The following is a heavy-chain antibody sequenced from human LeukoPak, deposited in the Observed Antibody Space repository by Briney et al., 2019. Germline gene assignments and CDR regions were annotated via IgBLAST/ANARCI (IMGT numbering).Heavy chain of an antibody. V-gene: IGHV4-34*01. CDR2: INHSGST. Sequence: SETLSLTCAVYGGSFSGYYWSWIRQPPGKGLEWIGEINHSGSTNYNPSLKSRVTISVDTSRNQFSLKLSSVTAADTAVYYCARAPNPDFFDDWGQGTLVTVSS. CDR1: GGSFSGYY. J-gene: IGHJ4*02. D-gene: IGHD2-8*01. CDR3: ARAPNPDFFDD.